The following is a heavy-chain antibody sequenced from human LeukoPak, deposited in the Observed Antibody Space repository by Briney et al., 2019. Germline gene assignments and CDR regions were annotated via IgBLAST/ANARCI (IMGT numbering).Heavy chain of an antibody. Sequence: SETLSLTCTVSGGSISSYYWSWIRQPPGKGLERIGYIYYSGSTNYNPSLKSRVTISVDTSKNQFSLKLSSVTAADTAVCYCAINDTGTSRFDYWGRGTLVTVSS. CDR2: IYYSGST. CDR3: AINDTGTSRFDY. V-gene: IGHV4-59*01. CDR1: GGSISSYY. D-gene: IGHD3-22*01. J-gene: IGHJ4*02.